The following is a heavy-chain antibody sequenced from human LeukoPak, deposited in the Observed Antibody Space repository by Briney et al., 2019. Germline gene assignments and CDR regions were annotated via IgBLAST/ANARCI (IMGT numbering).Heavy chain of an antibody. CDR2: INPSGGST. CDR3: ARDSQGSGSYYLYYYYMDV. Sequence: ASVKVSCKASGYTFTSYYMHWVRQAPGQGLEWMGIINPSGGSTSYAQKFQGRVTMTRDMSTSTVYMELSSLRSEDTAVYYCARDSQGSGSYYLYYYYMDVWGKGTTVTVSS. J-gene: IGHJ6*03. V-gene: IGHV1-46*01. D-gene: IGHD3-10*01. CDR1: GYTFTSYY.